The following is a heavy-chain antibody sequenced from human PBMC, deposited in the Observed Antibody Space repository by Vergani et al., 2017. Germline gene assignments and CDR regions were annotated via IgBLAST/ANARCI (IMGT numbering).Heavy chain of an antibody. J-gene: IGHJ6*03. CDR3: ARVTGSDYYYYMDV. CDR1: GGTFSSYA. V-gene: IGHV1-69*01. CDR2: IIPIFGTA. D-gene: IGHD3-16*01. Sequence: QVQLVQSGAEVKKPGSSVKVSCKASGGTFSSYAISWVRQAPGQGLEWMGGIIPIFGTANYAQKFQGRVTITADESTSTAYLELSSLRSEDTAVYYCARVTGSDYYYYMDVWGKGTTVTVSS.